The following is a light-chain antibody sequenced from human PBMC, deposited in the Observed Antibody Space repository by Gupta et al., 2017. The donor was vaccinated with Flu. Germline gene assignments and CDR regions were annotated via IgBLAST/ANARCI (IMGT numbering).Light chain of an antibody. CDR2: KDS. V-gene: IGLV3-25*02. J-gene: IGLJ1*01. CDR3: QSAGHSGIHPYV. CDR1: TSAMKY. Sequence: SSELTQPPSLSVSQGQTAEITCSGPTSAMKYWYQQKAGQAPVLVIYKDSERPSGIPERFSCSSSWTTVKFITNGVKAEDEADYYCQSAGHSGIHPYVFGAGTKVTVL.